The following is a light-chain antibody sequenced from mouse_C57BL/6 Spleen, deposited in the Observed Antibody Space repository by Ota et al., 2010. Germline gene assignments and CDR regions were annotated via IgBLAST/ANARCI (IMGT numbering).Light chain of an antibody. CDR3: XQYLSSWT. V-gene: IGKV8-27*01. J-gene: IGKJ1*01. CDR1: QSVLXSSNQKNY. Sequence: NIMMTQSPSSLAVSAGEKVTMSCKSSQSVLXSSNQKNYLAWHQQKPGQSPKLLIYWTSTRESGVPDRFTGSGSGTDLXLPSAVYKLKTWLLYYRXQYLSSWTFG. CDR2: WTS.